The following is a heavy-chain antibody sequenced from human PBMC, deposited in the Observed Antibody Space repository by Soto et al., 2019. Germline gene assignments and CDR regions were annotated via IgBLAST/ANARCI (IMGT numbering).Heavy chain of an antibody. CDR1: GFTFNNYA. V-gene: IGHV3-23*01. CDR2: ITGSGSDT. Sequence: EVQLLESGGGLVQPGGSLRLSCAASGFTFNNYAMGWVRQAPGKGLEWVSAITGSGSDTYYLDSVKGRFTISRDNSKNTLFLQVNSLRAEDMAIYYCAKLGSSAWSPHYYFDYWGQGTLVTVSS. CDR3: AKLGSSAWSPHYYFDY. J-gene: IGHJ4*02. D-gene: IGHD3-10*01.